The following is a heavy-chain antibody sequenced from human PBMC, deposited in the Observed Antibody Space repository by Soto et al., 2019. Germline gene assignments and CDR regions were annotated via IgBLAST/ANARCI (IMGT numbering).Heavy chain of an antibody. D-gene: IGHD2-2*01. CDR1: GGTFSSYA. J-gene: IGHJ6*02. CDR3: ARHVPAAGYYYGMDV. V-gene: IGHV1-69*12. Sequence: QVQLVQSGAEVKKPGSSVKVSCKASGGTFSSYAIRWVRQAPGQGLEWMGGIIPIFGTANYAQKFQVRVTITADESTSTAYMELSSLRSDDTAVYYCARHVPAAGYYYGMDVWGQGTTVTVSS. CDR2: IIPIFGTA.